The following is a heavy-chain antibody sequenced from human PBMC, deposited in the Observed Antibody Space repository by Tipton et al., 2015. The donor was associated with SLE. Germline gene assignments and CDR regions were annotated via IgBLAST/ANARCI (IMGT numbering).Heavy chain of an antibody. Sequence: TLSLTCSVSGASIKSQYWAWIRQPPGKGLELIGYIFHIGYSDTYYNPSLKSRVALSVDTSKNQFSLKLNSVTAADTAVYYCARSTDQNWFDPWGQGTLVTVSS. CDR3: ARSTDQNWFDP. D-gene: IGHD2-2*01. J-gene: IGHJ5*02. V-gene: IGHV4-59*11. CDR1: GASIKSQY. CDR2: IFHIGYSDT.